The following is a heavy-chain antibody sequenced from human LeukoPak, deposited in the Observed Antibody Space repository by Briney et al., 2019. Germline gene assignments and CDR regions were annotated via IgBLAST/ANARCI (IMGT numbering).Heavy chain of an antibody. CDR2: IYHSGST. J-gene: IGHJ4*02. D-gene: IGHD3-10*01. V-gene: IGHV4-30-2*01. CDR1: GGSISSGGYY. Sequence: SETLSLTCTVSGGSISSGGYYWSWIRQPPGKGLEWIGYIYHSGSTYYNPSLKSRVTISVDRSKNQFSLKLSSVTAADTAVYYCAGGGSVPVPYYFDYWGQGTLVTVSS. CDR3: AGGGSVPVPYYFDY.